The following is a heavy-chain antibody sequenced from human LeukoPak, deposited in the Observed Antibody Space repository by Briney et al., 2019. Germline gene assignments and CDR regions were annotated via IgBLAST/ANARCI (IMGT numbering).Heavy chain of an antibody. CDR1: GFTFSSYS. V-gene: IGHV3-21*01. CDR3: ARGPNYYDSSNYFVY. Sequence: GESLRLSCAASGFTFSSYSMKWVRQAPGKGLEWVSSISSRGNDIYYADSVRGRFTISRDNAKNSLYLQMNSLRAEDTAVYYCARGPNYYDSSNYFVYWGQGTLVTVSS. D-gene: IGHD3-22*01. CDR2: ISSRGNDI. J-gene: IGHJ4*02.